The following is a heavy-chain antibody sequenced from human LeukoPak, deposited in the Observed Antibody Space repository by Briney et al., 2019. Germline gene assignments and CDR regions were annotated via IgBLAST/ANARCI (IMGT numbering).Heavy chain of an antibody. CDR3: AREGYYYGSGSYPY. CDR2: INHSGST. J-gene: IGHJ4*02. Sequence: PSETLSLTCAVYGGSFSGYYWSWIRQPPGKVLEWIGEINHSGSTNYNPSLKSRVTISVDTSKNQFSLKLSSVTAADTAVYYCAREGYYYGSGSYPYWGQGTLVTVSS. V-gene: IGHV4-34*01. D-gene: IGHD3-10*01. CDR1: GGSFSGYY.